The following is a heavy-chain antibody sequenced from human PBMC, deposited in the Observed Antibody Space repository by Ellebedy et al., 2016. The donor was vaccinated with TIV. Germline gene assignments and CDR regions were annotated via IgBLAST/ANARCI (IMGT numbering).Heavy chain of an antibody. CDR1: GFPFSSYA. J-gene: IGHJ4*02. V-gene: IGHV3-23*01. D-gene: IGHD6-13*01. CDR3: AKGWLGAGAGTDFDY. Sequence: GGSLRLSXAASGFPFSSYAMSWVRQPPGKGLEWVSSISDSGGNTYYADSVRGRFTFSRDNSKNTLYLQMNSLRAEDTAVYYCAKGWLGAGAGTDFDYWGRGTPVTVSS. CDR2: ISDSGGNT.